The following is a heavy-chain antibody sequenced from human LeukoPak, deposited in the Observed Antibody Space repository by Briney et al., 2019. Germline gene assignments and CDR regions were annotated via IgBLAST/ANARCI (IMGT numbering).Heavy chain of an antibody. J-gene: IGHJ3*02. CDR3: ARPMVRGSPDAFDI. D-gene: IGHD3-10*01. V-gene: IGHV4-59*08. Sequence: MSSETLSLTGTVSGGSISTYCWSWIRQSPGKGLEWIGYIYYSGSTNYNPSLKSRVTISLDTSKPQFSLKLSSVTAADTAVYYCARPMVRGSPDAFDIWGQGTMVTVSS. CDR1: GGSISTYC. CDR2: IYYSGST.